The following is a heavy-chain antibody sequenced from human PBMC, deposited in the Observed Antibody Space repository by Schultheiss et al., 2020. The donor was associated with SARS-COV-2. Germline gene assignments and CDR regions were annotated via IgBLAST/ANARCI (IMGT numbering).Heavy chain of an antibody. CDR1: GFTFSSYG. J-gene: IGHJ6*02. CDR3: ARGDYDSSGYPYYYYGMDV. V-gene: IGHV3-30*05. CDR2: ISYDGSNK. D-gene: IGHD3-22*01. Sequence: GGSLRLSCAASGFTFSSYGMHWVRQAPGKGLEWVAVISYDGSNKYYADSVKGRFTISRDNSKNTLYLQMNSLRAEDTAVYYCARGDYDSSGYPYYYYGMDVWGQGTTVTVSS.